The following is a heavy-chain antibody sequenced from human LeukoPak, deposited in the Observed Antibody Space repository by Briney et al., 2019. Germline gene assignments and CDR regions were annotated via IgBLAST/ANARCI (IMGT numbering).Heavy chain of an antibody. J-gene: IGHJ6*02. V-gene: IGHV3-73*01. Sequence: GGSLKLSCAASGFTFSGSAMHWVRQASGKGLEWVGRIRSKANSYATAYAASVKGRFTISRDDSKNTAYLQMNSLKTEDTAVYYCTRQTYSSSSSLSHRTYYYYGMDVWGQGTTVTVSS. CDR3: TRQTYSSSSSLSHRTYYYYGMDV. CDR2: IRSKANSYAT. CDR1: GFTFSGSA. D-gene: IGHD6-6*01.